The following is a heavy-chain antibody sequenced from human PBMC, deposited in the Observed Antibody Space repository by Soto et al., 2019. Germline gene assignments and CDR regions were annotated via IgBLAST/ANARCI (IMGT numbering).Heavy chain of an antibody. CDR1: GFMFSSAW. V-gene: IGHV3-15*01. CDR2: IKSKRDGGAR. D-gene: IGHD1-1*01. Sequence: EVQVVESGGDLVKPGGSLRLSCVTSGFMFSSAWMNWVRQAPGKGLEWVGRIKSKRDGGARDYAEPVKGRLSISRDDSKNTVFLQMSILRAEDTAVYYCVEGWNDFWGQGTLVTVSS. J-gene: IGHJ4*02. CDR3: VEGWNDF.